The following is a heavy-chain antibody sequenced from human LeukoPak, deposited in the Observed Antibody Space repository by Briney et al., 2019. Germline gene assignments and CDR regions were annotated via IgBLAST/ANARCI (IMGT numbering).Heavy chain of an antibody. CDR2: ISGGGGST. J-gene: IGHJ5*02. Sequence: GGSLRLSCAASGFTFSSYAMSWVRQAPGKGLEWVSAISGGGGSTYYADSVKGRFTISRDNSKNTLYLQMNSLRAEDTAVYYCAKDPALYASYVRWFDPWGQGTLVTASS. CDR3: AKDPALYASYVRWFDP. D-gene: IGHD3-16*01. V-gene: IGHV3-23*01. CDR1: GFTFSSYA.